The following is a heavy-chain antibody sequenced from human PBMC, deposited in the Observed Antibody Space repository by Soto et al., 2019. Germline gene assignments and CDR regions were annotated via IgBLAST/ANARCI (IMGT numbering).Heavy chain of an antibody. CDR2: IWYDGSNK. CDR3: ARAPRSNTMIALYYYYGMDV. CDR1: GFTFSSYG. J-gene: IGHJ6*02. V-gene: IGHV3-33*01. D-gene: IGHD3-22*01. Sequence: PGGSLRLSCAASGFTFSSYGMHWVRQAPGKGLEWVAVIWYDGSNKYYADSVKGRFTISRDNSKNTLYLQMNSLRAEDTAVYYCARAPRSNTMIALYYYYGMDVWGQGTTVTVSS.